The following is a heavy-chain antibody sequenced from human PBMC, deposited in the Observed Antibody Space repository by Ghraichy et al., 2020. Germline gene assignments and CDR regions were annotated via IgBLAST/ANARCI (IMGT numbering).Heavy chain of an antibody. V-gene: IGHV3-7*01. CDR3: AREMWSDYH. D-gene: IGHD3-3*01. J-gene: IGHJ5*02. CDR1: GFTFTTYG. Sequence: GGSLRLSCVASGFTFTTYGMTWVRQAPGKGLEWVANIREDGSRKNYVDSVKGRFTISRDNTKNSLYLQMNNLRPEDTAVYFCAREMWSDYHWGQGTLVTVSS. CDR2: IREDGSRK.